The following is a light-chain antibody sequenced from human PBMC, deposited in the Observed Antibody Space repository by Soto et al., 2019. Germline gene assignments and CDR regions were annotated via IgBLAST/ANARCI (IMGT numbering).Light chain of an antibody. Sequence: DIQLTQSPSFLSASVGDRVTITCRASQGITSSLAWYQQKPGKAPRLLIYAVSTLQSGVPSRFSGSGSGTEFSLTISSLQPEDFATYYCQQLNNYPRVTFGGGTKVEIK. CDR3: QQLNNYPRVT. CDR1: QGITSS. CDR2: AVS. J-gene: IGKJ4*01. V-gene: IGKV1-9*01.